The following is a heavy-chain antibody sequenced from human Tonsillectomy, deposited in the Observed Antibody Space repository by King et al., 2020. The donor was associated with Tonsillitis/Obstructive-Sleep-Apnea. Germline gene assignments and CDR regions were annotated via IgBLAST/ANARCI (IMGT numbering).Heavy chain of an antibody. D-gene: IGHD2-21*01. CDR3: ARYGLRGFYYFDY. Sequence: VQLVESGGGVVRPGGSLRLSCATSGFTFDDYAMSWVRQAPGKGLEWVSGLTGNGGSTGYAGSVKGRFTISRDNAKNSLYLQMNSLRAEDTALYYCARYGLRGFYYFDYWGQGTLVTVSS. V-gene: IGHV3-20*04. CDR2: LTGNGGST. J-gene: IGHJ4*02. CDR1: GFTFDDYA.